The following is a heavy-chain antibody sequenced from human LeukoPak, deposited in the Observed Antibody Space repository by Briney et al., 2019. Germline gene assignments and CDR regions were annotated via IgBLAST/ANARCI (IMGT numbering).Heavy chain of an antibody. CDR3: ARLGYYSGSGSYYTTRNYYYYYMDV. V-gene: IGHV3-7*01. Sequence: PGGSLRLSCAASGFTFSSYWMSWVRQAPGKGLEWVANIKQDGSEKYYVDSVKGRFTISRDNAKNSLYLQMNSLRAEDTAVYYCARLGYYSGSGSYYTTRNYYYYYMDVWGKGTTVTISS. J-gene: IGHJ6*03. CDR1: GFTFSSYW. D-gene: IGHD3-10*01. CDR2: IKQDGSEK.